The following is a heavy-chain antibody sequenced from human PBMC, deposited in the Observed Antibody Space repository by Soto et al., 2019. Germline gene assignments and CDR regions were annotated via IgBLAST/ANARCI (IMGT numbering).Heavy chain of an antibody. J-gene: IGHJ4*02. Sequence: SETLSLTCAVYGGSFSGYYWSWIRQPPGKGLEWIGEINHSGSTNYNPSLKSRVTISVDTSKNQFSLKLSSVTAADTAVYYCARRLGYCSSTSCPEDYWGQGTLVTVSS. CDR2: INHSGST. CDR1: GGSFSGYY. D-gene: IGHD2-2*01. CDR3: ARRLGYCSSTSCPEDY. V-gene: IGHV4-34*01.